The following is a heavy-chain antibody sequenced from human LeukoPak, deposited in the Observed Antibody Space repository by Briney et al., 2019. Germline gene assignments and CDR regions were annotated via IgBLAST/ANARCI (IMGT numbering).Heavy chain of an antibody. D-gene: IGHD3-3*01. CDR3: AKGQERVLRFLEWLPSGWFDP. V-gene: IGHV4-34*01. Sequence: NPSETLSLTCAVYGGSFSGYYWSWIRQPPGKGLEWTGEINHSGSTNYNPSLKSRVTISVDTSKNQFSLKLSSVTAADTAVYYCAKGQERVLRFLEWLPSGWFDPWGQGTLVTVSS. CDR2: INHSGST. CDR1: GGSFSGYY. J-gene: IGHJ5*02.